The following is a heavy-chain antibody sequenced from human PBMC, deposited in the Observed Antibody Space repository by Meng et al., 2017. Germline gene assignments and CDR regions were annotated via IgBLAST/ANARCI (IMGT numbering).Heavy chain of an antibody. CDR1: GCTFSSYA. CDR3: AREPRDGPKTNWFDP. J-gene: IGHJ5*02. CDR2: IIPIFGTA. V-gene: IGHV1-69*06. D-gene: IGHD5-24*01. Sequence: QVPLVQSGAVVKKPGSSVTVSCKASGCTFSSYAISWVRQAPGQGLEWMGGIIPIFGTANSAQKFQGRVTITADKSTSTAYMELSSLRSEDTAVYYCAREPRDGPKTNWFDPWGQGTLVTVSS.